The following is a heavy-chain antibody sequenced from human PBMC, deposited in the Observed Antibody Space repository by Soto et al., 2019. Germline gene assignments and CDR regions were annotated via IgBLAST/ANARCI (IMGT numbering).Heavy chain of an antibody. J-gene: IGHJ3*02. CDR2: INADNGNT. CDR3: AREGDTAMGLGAFDI. V-gene: IGHV1-3*01. D-gene: IGHD5-18*01. CDR1: TSYA. Sequence: TSYAMHWVRQAPGQRLEWMGWINADNGNTKYSQKFQGRVTITRDTSASTAYMELSSLRSEDTAVYYCAREGDTAMGLGAFDIWGQGTMVTVSS.